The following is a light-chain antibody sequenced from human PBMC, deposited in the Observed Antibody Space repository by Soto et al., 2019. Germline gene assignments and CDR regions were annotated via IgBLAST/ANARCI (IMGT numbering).Light chain of an antibody. J-gene: IGKJ2*01. V-gene: IGKV3-20*01. Sequence: EIVLTQSPGTLSLSPGERATLSCRASQSVPSRYLAWYQQRPDQAPRLLIYAASSRATGIPDRFSGSGSGTDFTFTVSRLEPEDFGVYYCQQFDSSLSMYTFGPGTRLEIK. CDR2: AAS. CDR3: QQFDSSLSMYT. CDR1: QSVPSRY.